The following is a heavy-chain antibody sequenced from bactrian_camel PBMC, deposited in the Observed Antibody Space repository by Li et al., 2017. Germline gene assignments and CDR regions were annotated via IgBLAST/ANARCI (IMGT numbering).Heavy chain of an antibody. V-gene: IGHV3S10*01. D-gene: IGHD4*01. J-gene: IGHJ4*01. CDR3: ATHFTY. CDR2: INPDGGT. Sequence: QLVESGGGLVQPGGSLRLSCATSGFTFSTHYMSWVRQAPGKGLEWVSGINPDGGTYYADSVKGRFTISRDNAKNTVYLRLNSLKTEDMAMYYCATHFTYWGQGTQVTVS. CDR1: GFTFSTHY.